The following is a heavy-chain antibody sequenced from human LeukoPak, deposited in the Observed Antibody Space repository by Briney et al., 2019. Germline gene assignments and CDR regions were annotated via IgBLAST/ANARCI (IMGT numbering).Heavy chain of an antibody. D-gene: IGHD2-15*01. CDR1: GFTFSSYA. CDR3: AGQLGYCSGGSCLDY. J-gene: IGHJ4*02. V-gene: IGHV3-30*04. Sequence: GGSLRLSCAASGFTFSSYAMHWVRQAPGKGLEWVAVISYGGSNKYYADSVKGRFTISRDNSKNTLYLQMNSLRAEDTAVYYCAGQLGYCSGGSCLDYWGQGTLVTVSS. CDR2: ISYGGSNK.